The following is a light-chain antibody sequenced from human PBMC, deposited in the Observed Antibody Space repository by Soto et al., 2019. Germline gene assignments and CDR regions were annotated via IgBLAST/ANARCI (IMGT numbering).Light chain of an antibody. Sequence: QSVLTQPTSASGTPGQRVTISCSGSSSNIGSNTVNWYQQLPGTAPKLLIYSNNQRPSGVPDRFSGSKSGTSASLAISGLQSDDEADYYCAAWDDSLNVVVFGGGTKLTVL. J-gene: IGLJ2*01. CDR3: AAWDDSLNVVV. V-gene: IGLV1-44*01. CDR2: SNN. CDR1: SSNIGSNT.